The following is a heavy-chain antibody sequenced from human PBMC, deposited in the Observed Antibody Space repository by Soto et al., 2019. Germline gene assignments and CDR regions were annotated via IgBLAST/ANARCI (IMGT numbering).Heavy chain of an antibody. D-gene: IGHD2-2*01. CDR3: ARDSSDCASSSCYWFFGY. CDR1: GFTFSNYA. V-gene: IGHV3-23*01. CDR2: ISGSGIST. J-gene: IGHJ4*02. Sequence: EVQLLESGGGLVQPGGSLRLACAASGFTFSNYAMNWVRQAPGKGLEWVSAISGSGISTFYADSVKGHFTISRDNSKNTLYLQMDCRRAADTAVYYCARDSSDCASSSCYWFFGYWGQGTPVTVSS.